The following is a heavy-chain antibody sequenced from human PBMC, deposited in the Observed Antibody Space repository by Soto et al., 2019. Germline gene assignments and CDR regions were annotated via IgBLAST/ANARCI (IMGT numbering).Heavy chain of an antibody. CDR1: GGSFGGYY. D-gene: IGHD2-2*01. J-gene: IGHJ2*01. V-gene: IGHV4-34*01. CDR2: MHQRGST. Sequence: QVQLQQWGAGLLKPSETLSLTCAIYGGSFGGYYWSWIRQPPGKGLEWIGEMHQRGSTKYNPSLKSGVTLSLDTSQNQFSLKMSSVTAADTAMYYCARRVVPAALGLWGSGTLVTVSS. CDR3: ARRVVPAALGL.